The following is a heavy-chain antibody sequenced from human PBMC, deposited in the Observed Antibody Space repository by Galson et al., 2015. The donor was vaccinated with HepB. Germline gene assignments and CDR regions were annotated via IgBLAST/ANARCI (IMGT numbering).Heavy chain of an antibody. CDR3: ARDLADGMDV. CDR2: TYFRSRWSN. V-gene: IGHV6-1*01. D-gene: IGHD6-19*01. CDR1: GDSVSSKSVA. J-gene: IGHJ6*02. Sequence: CAISGDSVSSKSVAWNWFRQSPSRGLEWLGRTYFRSRWSNEYAVSVKGRITVNADTCKNQFSLQLSSVTPEDTAVYYCARDLADGMDVWGQGTTVTVSS.